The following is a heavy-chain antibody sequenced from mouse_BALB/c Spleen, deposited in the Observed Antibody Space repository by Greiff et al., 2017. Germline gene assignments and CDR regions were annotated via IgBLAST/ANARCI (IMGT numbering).Heavy chain of an antibody. CDR2: IDPANGNT. Sequence: LVESGAELVKPGASVKLSCTASGFNIKDTYMHWVKQRPEQGLEWIGRIDPANGNTKYDPKFQGKATITADTSSNTAYLQLSSLTSEDTAVYYCALYDYDPLFAYWGQGTLVTVSA. D-gene: IGHD2-4*01. V-gene: IGHV14-3*02. CDR1: GFNIKDTY. J-gene: IGHJ3*01. CDR3: ALYDYDPLFAY.